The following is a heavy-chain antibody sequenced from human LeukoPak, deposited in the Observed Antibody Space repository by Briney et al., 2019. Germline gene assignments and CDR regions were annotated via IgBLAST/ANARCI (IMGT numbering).Heavy chain of an antibody. CDR2: IYHTTST. CDR3: AGQGGVYYFDT. Sequence: SETLSLTCTVSGGSISVGGYYWTWIRQPPGKGLEWIGYIYHTTSTYYSPSLEGRVTISVDRSKNQFSLNLSSVTAADTAVYYCAGQGGVYYFDTWGQGTLVTVSS. V-gene: IGHV4-30-2*01. J-gene: IGHJ4*02. D-gene: IGHD3-16*01. CDR1: GGSISVGGYY.